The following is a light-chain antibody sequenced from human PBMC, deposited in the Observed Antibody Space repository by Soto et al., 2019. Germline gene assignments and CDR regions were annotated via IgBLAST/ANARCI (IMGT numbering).Light chain of an antibody. V-gene: IGKV3-15*01. CDR1: QGIGDT. J-gene: IGKJ4*01. CDR3: QRYNNWPLT. CDR2: DTS. Sequence: EIIMTPSPATLCVSPGEGVTLSCRASQGIGDTLEWYXHKHGKTPRXXXYDTSARATGVPARFSGSRSGTEFTLTINSLPSEDFAVYYCQRYNNWPLTFGGGTKVDIK.